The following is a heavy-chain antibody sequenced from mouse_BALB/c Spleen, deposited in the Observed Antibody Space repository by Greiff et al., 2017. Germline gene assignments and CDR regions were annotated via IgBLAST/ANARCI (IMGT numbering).Heavy chain of an antibody. CDR2: IWSGGST. J-gene: IGHJ4*01. CDR3: ARDYGNYGAYAMGY. V-gene: IGHV2-2*02. Sequence: VKLEESGPGLVQPSQSLSITCTVSGFSLTSYGVHWVRQSPGKGLEWLGVIWSGGSTDYNAAFISRLSISKDNSKSQVFFKMNSLQANDTAIYYCARDYGNYGAYAMGYRGQGTSVTVSA. CDR1: GFSLTSYG. D-gene: IGHD2-1*01.